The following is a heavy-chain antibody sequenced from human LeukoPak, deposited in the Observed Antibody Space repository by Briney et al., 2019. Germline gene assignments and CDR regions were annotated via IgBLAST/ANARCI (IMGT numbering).Heavy chain of an antibody. Sequence: ASVKVSCKASGYTFTSYGISWVRQAPGQGLEWMGWISAYNGNTNYAQKLQGRVTMTTDTSTSIAYMELRSLRSDDTAVYYCALLTETSDAFDIWGQGTMVTVSS. CDR2: ISAYNGNT. CDR1: GYTFTSYG. CDR3: ALLTETSDAFDI. V-gene: IGHV1-18*01. J-gene: IGHJ3*02.